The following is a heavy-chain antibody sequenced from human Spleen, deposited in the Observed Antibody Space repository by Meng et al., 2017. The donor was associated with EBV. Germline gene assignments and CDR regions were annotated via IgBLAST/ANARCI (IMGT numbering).Heavy chain of an antibody. D-gene: IGHD6-13*01. CDR1: GGSIISNNL. CDR2: IFHSGST. CDR3: VGGERVAAGASFEY. V-gene: IGHV4-4*02. Sequence: QVRPQESGPGLVKPSVTLSLTCVVSGGSIISNNLWSWVRQPPGKGLEWIGEIFHSGSTNYNPSLKSRVTTSVDKSKNQFSLKLTSVTAADTAVYYCVGGERVAAGASFEYWGQGTLVTVAS. J-gene: IGHJ4*02.